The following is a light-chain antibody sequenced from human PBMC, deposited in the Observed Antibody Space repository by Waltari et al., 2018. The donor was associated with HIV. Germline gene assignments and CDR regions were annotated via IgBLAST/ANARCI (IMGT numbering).Light chain of an antibody. V-gene: IGLV1-44*01. CDR1: SSNIGSNS. J-gene: IGLJ1*01. CDR3: AAWDDSLNGYV. CDR2: GDD. Sequence: QSVLTQPPSASGTPGQRVTIPCSGSSSNIGSNSVNWYQQLPGTAPKLLIYGDDQRPSGVPDRFSVSKSGTSASLAISGPQSEDEAVYFCAAWDDSLNGYVFGAGTKVTVL.